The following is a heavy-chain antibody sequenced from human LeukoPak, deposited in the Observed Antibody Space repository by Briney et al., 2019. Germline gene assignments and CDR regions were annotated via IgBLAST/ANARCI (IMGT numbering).Heavy chain of an antibody. Sequence: ASETLSLTCSVSGGSISSGGYYWGWIRQHPGKGLEWIGYIYYSGSTYYNPALKSRVYISVDTSNNQFSLKLSSVTAADTAVYSCARNMLGSDVFDIWGQGARVTVSS. CDR2: IYYSGST. CDR3: ARNMLGSDVFDI. V-gene: IGHV4-31*03. D-gene: IGHD2-8*01. J-gene: IGHJ3*02. CDR1: GGSISSGGYY.